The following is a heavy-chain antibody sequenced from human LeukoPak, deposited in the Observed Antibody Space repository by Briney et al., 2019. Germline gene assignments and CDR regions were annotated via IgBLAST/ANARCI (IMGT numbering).Heavy chain of an antibody. CDR1: GFTFSSYW. Sequence: GGSLRLSCAASGFTFSSYWMHWVRQAPGKGLVWVSRINSDGSSITYADSVKGRFTISRDNAKNTLFLQMNSLRVEDTAVYYCAKDHHPYSSSWYDYWGQGTLVTVS. CDR2: INSDGSSI. V-gene: IGHV3-74*03. J-gene: IGHJ4*02. D-gene: IGHD6-13*01. CDR3: AKDHHPYSSSWYDY.